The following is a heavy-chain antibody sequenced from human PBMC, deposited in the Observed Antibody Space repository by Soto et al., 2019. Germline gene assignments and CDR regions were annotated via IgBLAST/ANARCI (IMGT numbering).Heavy chain of an antibody. CDR2: IYSNGGT. CDR3: VRQGIGALHGLVDV. Sequence: QVQLQASGPGLVKPSDTLSLTCTVSGDSIGTYNWGWIRQPPGKRLEWIGYIYSNGGTSYNPALKSRVTISADTSTKQFSLRLSSVTAADTAVDYWVRQGIGALHGLVDVWGQGTTVNVSS. J-gene: IGHJ6*02. V-gene: IGHV4-59*08. CDR1: GDSIGTYN. D-gene: IGHD1-26*01.